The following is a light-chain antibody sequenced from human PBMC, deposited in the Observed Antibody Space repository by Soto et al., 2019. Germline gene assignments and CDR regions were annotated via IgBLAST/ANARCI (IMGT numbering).Light chain of an antibody. J-gene: IGKJ3*01. CDR3: TPSFYTLCT. Sequence: IQVTQSPSSLSASVGDRVTITCRASQSISSYLNWYQQKPGKAPKLLIYAASSLQSGVPSRFSGSGSGTDFTLTISSLQPEYFSTYSATPSFYTLCTFGP. CDR1: QSISSY. V-gene: IGKV1-39*01. CDR2: AAS.